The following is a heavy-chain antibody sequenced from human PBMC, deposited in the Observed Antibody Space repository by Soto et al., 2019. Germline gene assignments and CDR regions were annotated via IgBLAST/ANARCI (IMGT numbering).Heavy chain of an antibody. V-gene: IGHV3-15*07. CDR2: IKTETDGGTT. Sequence: EVQLVESGGGMVKPGGSLRLSCAASGFTFTSAWMNWVRQAPGKRLEWVGRIKTETDGGTTDYAAPVKGRFTISRDDSKNTLYLQMDSLKTEDTAVYYCMTLRGESSIFGVVNRFDYWGQGTLVPVSS. D-gene: IGHD3-3*01. CDR3: MTLRGESSIFGVVNRFDY. J-gene: IGHJ4*02. CDR1: GFTFTSAW.